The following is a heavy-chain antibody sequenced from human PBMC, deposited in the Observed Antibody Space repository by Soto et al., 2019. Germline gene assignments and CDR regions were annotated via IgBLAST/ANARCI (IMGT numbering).Heavy chain of an antibody. CDR2: ITFDGTKK. CDR3: ASDPLSSYYYYAMDV. Sequence: GGSLRLSCAASGFTFSSYAMHWVRQAPGKGLEWVALITFDGTKKYYGDPVKGRFTISRDNSNNTLHLQMTSLRGDDTAVYYCASDPLSSYYYYAMDVWGQGTTVTVS. CDR1: GFTFSSYA. V-gene: IGHV3-30*03. J-gene: IGHJ6*02.